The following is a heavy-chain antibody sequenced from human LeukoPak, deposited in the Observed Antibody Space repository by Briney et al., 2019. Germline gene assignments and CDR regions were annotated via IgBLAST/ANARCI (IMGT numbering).Heavy chain of an antibody. D-gene: IGHD2-2*01. J-gene: IGHJ5*01. CDR2: ISASGDTT. CDR1: GFTFSSYA. CDR3: AKEPREYCSSTSCPNWFDS. V-gene: IGHV3-23*01. Sequence: GGSLRLSCAASGFTFSSYAMSWVRQAPGKGLEWVSAISASGDTTYYADSVKGRFTISRDNSENTLFLQMNSLRAEDTAVYYCAKEPREYCSSTSCPNWFDSWGQGTLVTVSS.